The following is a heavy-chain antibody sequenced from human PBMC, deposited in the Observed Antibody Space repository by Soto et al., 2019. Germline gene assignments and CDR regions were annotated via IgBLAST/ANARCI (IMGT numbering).Heavy chain of an antibody. CDR3: ARDAGGYDVDY. CDR2: VYYSGST. V-gene: IGHV4-39*02. D-gene: IGHD5-12*01. Sequence: SETLSLTCTVSGGSISSSSYYWGWIRQPPGKGLEWIGNVYYSGSTYYNPSLKSRVTISVDTSKNQFSLRLSSVTAADTAVYYCARDAGGYDVDYWGQGTLVTVS. CDR1: GGSISSSSYY. J-gene: IGHJ4*02.